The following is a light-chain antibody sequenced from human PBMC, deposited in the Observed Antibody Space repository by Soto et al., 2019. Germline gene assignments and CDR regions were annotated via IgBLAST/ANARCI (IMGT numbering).Light chain of an antibody. CDR1: QSVSSNY. J-gene: IGKJ2*01. CDR2: GAS. Sequence: ETVLTQSPGTLSLSPGERTTLSCRASQSVSSNYLAWYQQKPGQAPRLLIYGASSRATGIPDRFSGSGSETDFILTFTGLEPEDFAVYYCQQYGSSPTFGQGTKVDIK. CDR3: QQYGSSPT. V-gene: IGKV3-20*01.